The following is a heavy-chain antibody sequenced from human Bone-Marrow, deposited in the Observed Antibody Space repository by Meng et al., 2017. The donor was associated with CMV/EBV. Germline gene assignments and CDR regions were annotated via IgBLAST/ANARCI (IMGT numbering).Heavy chain of an antibody. CDR1: GFTFSTYA. Sequence: GESLKISCAASGFTFSTYAMTWVRQAPGKGLQWVSTISGSGDSTYSADSVKGRFTISRDNSKNTLYLQMNSLRAEDTAVYYCASGPDRHPPHYYAMDVWGQGTMVTVSS. J-gene: IGHJ6*02. V-gene: IGHV3-23*01. CDR2: ISGSGDST. CDR3: ASGPDRHPPHYYAMDV.